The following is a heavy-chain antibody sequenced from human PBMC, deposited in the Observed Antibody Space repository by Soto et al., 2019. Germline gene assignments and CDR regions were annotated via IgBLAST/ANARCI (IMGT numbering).Heavy chain of an antibody. D-gene: IGHD3-16*01. V-gene: IGHV4-4*02. CDR1: GGSISSSHW. J-gene: IGHJ4*02. Sequence: QVQLQESGPGLVKPSGTLSLSCAVSGGSISSSHWWTWVRQPPGKGLEWIGEIYHSGSTNYNPPIKSRVTISVDPSRNQFSLNLSSVTAADKAVYYCASSGGGEDYWGQGILVTVSS. CDR2: IYHSGST. CDR3: ASSGGGEDY.